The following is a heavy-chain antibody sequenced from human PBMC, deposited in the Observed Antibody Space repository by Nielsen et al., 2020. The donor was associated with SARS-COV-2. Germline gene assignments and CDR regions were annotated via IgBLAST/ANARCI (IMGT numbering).Heavy chain of an antibody. Sequence: SVKVSCKASGDTLSSHGLFWVRQAPGQGLEWIGEIIRLSGANYAQKFQGRVTITADGSTSTAYMELSSLRSEDTAVYYCARGSQGQQLNYYMDVWGKGTTVTVS. CDR2: IIRLSGA. J-gene: IGHJ6*03. CDR1: GDTLSSHG. V-gene: IGHV1-69*13. CDR3: ARGSQGQQLNYYMDV. D-gene: IGHD4-11*01.